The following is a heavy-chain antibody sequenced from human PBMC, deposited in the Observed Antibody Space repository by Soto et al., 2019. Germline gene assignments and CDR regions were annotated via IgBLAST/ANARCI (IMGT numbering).Heavy chain of an antibody. CDR2: ISASTRNT. V-gene: IGHV1-18*01. Sequence: QVQLVQSGGEVKKPGASVKVSCQASGYTFSDYAISWVRQAPGQGLEWMGWISASTRNTDQAQNFQGRVIMTLDTSTNTAYMELRSLRSDDTAVYYCVRCYCSVGSCYACLHFDLLGRGTLVTVSS. D-gene: IGHD2-15*01. CDR1: GYTFSDYA. CDR3: VRCYCSVGSCYACLHFDL. J-gene: IGHJ2*01.